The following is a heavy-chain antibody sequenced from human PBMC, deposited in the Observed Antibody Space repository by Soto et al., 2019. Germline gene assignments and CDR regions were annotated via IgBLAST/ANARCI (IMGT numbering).Heavy chain of an antibody. CDR2: IIPIFGTA. CDR1: GGTFSSYA. V-gene: IGHV1-69*13. D-gene: IGHD2-2*01. CDR3: ARDLPAPDCSSTSCYVRRGVAPYYYGMDV. J-gene: IGHJ6*02. Sequence: SVKVSCKASGGTFSSYAISWVRQAPGQGLEWMGGIIPIFGTANYAQKFQGRITITADESTSTAYMELSSLRSEDTAVYYCARDLPAPDCSSTSCYVRRGVAPYYYGMDVWGQGTTVTVSS.